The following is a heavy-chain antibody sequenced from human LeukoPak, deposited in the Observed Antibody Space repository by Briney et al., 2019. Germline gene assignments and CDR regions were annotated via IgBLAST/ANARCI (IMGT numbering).Heavy chain of an antibody. V-gene: IGHV4-34*01. CDR3: ARGYSCYDYDPHFDY. CDR2: IDHSGSN. CDR1: GGSLRGYY. D-gene: IGHD5-12*01. Sequence: SETLSLICAIYGGSLRGYYWSWMRQPPGKGLECIGEIDHSGSNNYDPTRKSRVTISQDTTKNQFSLKLSSVADADTAVYYCARGYSCYDYDPHFDYWGQGTLVTVSS. J-gene: IGHJ4*02.